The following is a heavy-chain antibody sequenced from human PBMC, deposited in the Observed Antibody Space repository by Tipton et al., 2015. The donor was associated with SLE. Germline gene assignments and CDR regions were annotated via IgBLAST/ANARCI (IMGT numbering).Heavy chain of an antibody. CDR3: AREMYSSGDYYFYYMDV. Sequence: TLSLTCTVSGGSISSHYWSWIRQPPGKGLEWIGSIYYSGSTYYNPPLKSRVTISVDTSKNQFSLKLSSVTAADTAVYYCAREMYSSGDYYFYYMDVWGKGTTVTVSS. J-gene: IGHJ6*03. V-gene: IGHV4-59*11. D-gene: IGHD6-19*01. CDR1: GGSISSHY. CDR2: IYYSGST.